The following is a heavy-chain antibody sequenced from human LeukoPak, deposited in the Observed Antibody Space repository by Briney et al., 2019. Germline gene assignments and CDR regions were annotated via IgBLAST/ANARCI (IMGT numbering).Heavy chain of an antibody. Sequence: SETLSLTCTVSGDSISGYYWSWIRQPAGKGLEWIGRVYSSGSTNYNPSLKSRVTMSVDTSKNQFSLTLNSVTAADTAVYYCARDRQCLENDYWGQGTLVTVSS. J-gene: IGHJ4*02. CDR3: ARDRQCLENDY. CDR1: GDSISGYY. CDR2: VYSSGST. V-gene: IGHV4-4*07. D-gene: IGHD6-19*01.